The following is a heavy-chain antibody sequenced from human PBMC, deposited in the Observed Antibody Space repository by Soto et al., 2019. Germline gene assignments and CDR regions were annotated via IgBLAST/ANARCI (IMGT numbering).Heavy chain of an antibody. Sequence: QVQLVQSGAEVKKPGASVKVSCKASGYTFTSYDINWVRQATGQGLEWMGWMNPNSGNTGYAQKFQGRVTMTRNTSISTAYMELSSLRSEDTAVYYCARGAYCSGGSCYSYYYGMDVWGQGTTVTVSS. CDR3: ARGAYCSGGSCYSYYYGMDV. CDR2: MNPNSGNT. V-gene: IGHV1-8*01. J-gene: IGHJ6*02. CDR1: GYTFTSYD. D-gene: IGHD2-15*01.